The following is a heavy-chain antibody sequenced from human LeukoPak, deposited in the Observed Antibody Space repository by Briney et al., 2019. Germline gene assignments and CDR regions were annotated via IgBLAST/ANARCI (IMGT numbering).Heavy chain of an antibody. CDR2: INWNGDST. J-gene: IGHJ6*02. Sequence: LAGGSLRLSCAASGFTFDAYGMNWVRQPPGKGLEWVSGINWNGDSTGYADSVKGRFTISRDNAKNSVYLQMNSLRAEDTALYYCARAPSTADYYYYGMDVWGQGTTVTVSS. V-gene: IGHV3-20*04. CDR1: GFTFDAYG. CDR3: ARAPSTADYYYYGMDV.